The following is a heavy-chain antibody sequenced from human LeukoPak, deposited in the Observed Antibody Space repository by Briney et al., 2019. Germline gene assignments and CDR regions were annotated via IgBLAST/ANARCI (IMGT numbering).Heavy chain of an antibody. D-gene: IGHD3-10*01. J-gene: IGHJ4*02. V-gene: IGHV3-53*01. CDR1: GFTVSPNY. CDR2: IYSGGST. Sequence: GGSLRLSCAASGFTVSPNYMSWVRQAPGKGLEWVSLIYSGGSTYYADSVKGRFTISRDSSTNTLYLQMNSLRAEDTAVYYCARVSRGYYWGQGTLATVSS. CDR3: ARVSRGYY.